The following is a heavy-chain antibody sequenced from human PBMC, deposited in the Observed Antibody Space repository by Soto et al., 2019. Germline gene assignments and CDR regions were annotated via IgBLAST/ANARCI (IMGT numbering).Heavy chain of an antibody. J-gene: IGHJ3*02. CDR2: IIPILGIA. CDR1: GGTFSSYT. V-gene: IGHV1-69*02. Sequence: QVQLVQSGAEVQKPGSSVKVSCKASGGTFSSYTISWVRQAPGQGLEWMGRIIPILGIANYAQKFQGRVTITADKSTSTAYMELSSLRSEDTAVYYCARGAAPDAFDIWGQGTMVTVSS. D-gene: IGHD6-6*01. CDR3: ARGAAPDAFDI.